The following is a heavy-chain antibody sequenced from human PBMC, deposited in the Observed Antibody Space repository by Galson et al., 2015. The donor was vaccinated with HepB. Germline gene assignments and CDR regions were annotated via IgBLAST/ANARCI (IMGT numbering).Heavy chain of an antibody. J-gene: IGHJ4*02. D-gene: IGHD3-3*01. CDR3: AKSGEVGRFSPFDY. V-gene: IGHV3-23*01. CDR1: GFTFSSYA. Sequence: SLRLSCAASGFTFSSYAVSWVRQAPGKGLEWVSGISGSAGSTYYADSVKGRFTISRDNSKNTLYLQMNSLRAEDTAVYYCAKSGEVGRFSPFDYWGQGTLVTVSS. CDR2: ISGSAGST.